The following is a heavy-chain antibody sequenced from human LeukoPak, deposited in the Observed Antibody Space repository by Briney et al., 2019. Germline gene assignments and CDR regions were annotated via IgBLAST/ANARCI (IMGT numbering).Heavy chain of an antibody. CDR1: GGSISSSNYY. V-gene: IGHV4-39*01. CDR2: IYYSGST. Sequence: PSETLSLTCTVSGGSISSSNYYWGWIRQPPGKGLEWIGSIYYSGSTYYNPSLKSRVTISVDTSKNQFSLKLSSVTAADTAVYYCAVADYYYYYMDVWGKGTTVTISS. J-gene: IGHJ6*03. D-gene: IGHD5-12*01. CDR3: AVADYYYYYMDV.